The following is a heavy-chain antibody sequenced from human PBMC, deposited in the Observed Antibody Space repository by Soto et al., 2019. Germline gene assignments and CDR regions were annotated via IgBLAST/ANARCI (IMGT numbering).Heavy chain of an antibody. D-gene: IGHD1-26*01. J-gene: IGHJ6*02. CDR3: ARVGTRGSFYYYYGMDV. Sequence: QVQLVQSGAEVKKPGSSMKVSCKASGDTFSSYAFSWVRQAPGQGLEWMGGIIPIFGTTNYAQKFQGRVTITADESTSTVYMELSSLRSEDTAMYYCARVGTRGSFYYYYGMDVWGQGTTVTVSS. CDR1: GDTFSSYA. V-gene: IGHV1-69*12. CDR2: IIPIFGTT.